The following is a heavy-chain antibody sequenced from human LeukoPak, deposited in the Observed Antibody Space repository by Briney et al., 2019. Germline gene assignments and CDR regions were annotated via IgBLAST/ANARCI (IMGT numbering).Heavy chain of an antibody. J-gene: IGHJ4*02. Sequence: SETLSLTCTVSGGSISSYYWSWIRQPPGKGLEWIGYIYYSGSTNCNPSLKSRVTISVDTSKNQFSLKLSSVTAADTAVYYCAREVAGGAFDYWGQGTLVTVSS. CDR1: GGSISSYY. CDR3: AREVAGGAFDY. D-gene: IGHD3-16*01. V-gene: IGHV4-59*01. CDR2: IYYSGST.